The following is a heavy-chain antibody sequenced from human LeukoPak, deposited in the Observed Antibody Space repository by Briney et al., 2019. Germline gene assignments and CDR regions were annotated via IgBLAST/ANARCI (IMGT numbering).Heavy chain of an antibody. V-gene: IGHV4-59*01. CDR1: GDSIRSYY. Sequence: PSETLSLTCTVSGDSIRSYYWNWIRQPPGKGLEWIGYISYSGSSKYSPSLKSRVTMSVDTSKNQFSLKLSSVTAADTAVYYCAKSDGSGSYSDSWGQGTLVTVSS. CDR2: ISYSGSS. CDR3: AKSDGSGSYSDS. D-gene: IGHD3-10*01. J-gene: IGHJ4*02.